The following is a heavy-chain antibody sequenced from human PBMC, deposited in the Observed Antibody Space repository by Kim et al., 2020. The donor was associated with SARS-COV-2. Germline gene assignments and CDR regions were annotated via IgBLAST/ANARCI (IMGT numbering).Heavy chain of an antibody. Sequence: GGSLRLSCAASGFTFSSYAMSWVRQAPGKGLEWVSAISGSGGSTYYADSVKGRFTISRDNSKNTLYLQMNSLRAEDTAVYYCAKEGYDYVWGSYRLWGYFDYWGQGTLVTVSS. J-gene: IGHJ4*02. D-gene: IGHD3-16*02. CDR1: GFTFSSYA. CDR2: ISGSGGST. CDR3: AKEGYDYVWGSYRLWGYFDY. V-gene: IGHV3-23*01.